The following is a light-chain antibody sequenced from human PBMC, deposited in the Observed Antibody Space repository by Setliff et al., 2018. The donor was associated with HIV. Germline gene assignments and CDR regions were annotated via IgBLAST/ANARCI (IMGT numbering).Light chain of an antibody. CDR3: CSYAGSSTPYV. J-gene: IGLJ1*01. CDR1: SSDVGSYSL. CDR2: EVT. Sequence: QSMLTQPASVSGSPGQSITISCTGTSSDVGSYSLVSWYQQHLGKAPKLIIYEVTKRPSGVSNRFSGSKSGNTASLTISGLQAEDEADYYCCSYAGSSTPYVFGTGTKGTVL. V-gene: IGLV2-23*02.